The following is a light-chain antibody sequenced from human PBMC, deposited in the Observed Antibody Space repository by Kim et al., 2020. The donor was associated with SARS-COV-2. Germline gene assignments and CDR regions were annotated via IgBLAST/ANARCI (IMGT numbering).Light chain of an antibody. CDR2: RGT. Sequence: SASIGDRVTITCRASQKFCDWLAWYTQKPGNAPKHLIARGTSLVSGVPLRFSGSGSGTEFTLTISSLQPEDFATYYCQRNNNYWTFGQGTKVDIK. CDR1: QKFCDW. V-gene: IGKV1-5*03. J-gene: IGKJ1*01. CDR3: QRNNNYWT.